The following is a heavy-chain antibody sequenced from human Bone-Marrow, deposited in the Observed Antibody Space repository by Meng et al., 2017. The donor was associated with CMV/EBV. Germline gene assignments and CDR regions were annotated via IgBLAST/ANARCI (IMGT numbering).Heavy chain of an antibody. J-gene: IGHJ4*02. V-gene: IGHV3-74*01. CDR1: GFTFSSYW. Sequence: GGSLRLSCAASGFTFSSYWMHWVRQVPGKGLVWVSRIKSDGSSAHYADSVKGRFTISRDNAKNTLDLQMNSLRVEDTAVYYCASELAKGYWGRGTLVTVSS. CDR3: ASELAKGY. CDR2: IKSDGSSA. D-gene: IGHD1-1*01.